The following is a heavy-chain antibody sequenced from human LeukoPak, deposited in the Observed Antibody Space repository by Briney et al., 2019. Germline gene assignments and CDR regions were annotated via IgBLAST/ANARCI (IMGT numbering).Heavy chain of an antibody. CDR1: GFTFSSYG. CDR2: ISYDGSNK. D-gene: IGHD6-19*01. CDR3: ARVRFVSGWGNFYY. Sequence: GGSLRLSCAASGFTFSSYGMHWVRQAPGKGLEWVAVISYDGSNKYYADSVKGRFTISRDNSENTLYSQMNSLSADDTAWYYCARVRFVSGWGNFYYWGQGTLVTVSS. V-gene: IGHV3-30*03. J-gene: IGHJ4*01.